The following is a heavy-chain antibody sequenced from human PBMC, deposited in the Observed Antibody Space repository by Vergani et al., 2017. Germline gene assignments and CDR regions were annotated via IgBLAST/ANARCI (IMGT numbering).Heavy chain of an antibody. D-gene: IGHD3-3*01. J-gene: IGHJ4*02. V-gene: IGHV1-2*02. CDR3: AGDTRGGEWFGGY. CDR1: GFTFSGYY. Sequence: QVQLVQSGAEVKKPGASVKVSCKTSGFTFSGYYIHWVRQAPGQGLEWMGWVNPNSGGTNYAQKFQGRVTMTRDTSINTAYMELNRLKSDDTAMYYCAGDTRGGEWFGGYWGQGTLVTVSS. CDR2: VNPNSGGT.